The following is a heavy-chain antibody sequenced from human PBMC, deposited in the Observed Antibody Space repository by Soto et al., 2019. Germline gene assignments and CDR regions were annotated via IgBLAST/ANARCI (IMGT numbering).Heavy chain of an antibody. Sequence: PGESLKISCKGSGYSFTSYWISWVRQMPGKGLEWMGRIDPSDSYTNYSPSFQGHVTISADKSISTAYLQWSSLKASDTAMYYCARRSTVSDGYYYYGMDVWGQGTTVTVSS. D-gene: IGHD4-17*01. CDR1: GYSFTSYW. CDR2: IDPSDSYT. CDR3: ARRSTVSDGYYYYGMDV. J-gene: IGHJ6*02. V-gene: IGHV5-10-1*01.